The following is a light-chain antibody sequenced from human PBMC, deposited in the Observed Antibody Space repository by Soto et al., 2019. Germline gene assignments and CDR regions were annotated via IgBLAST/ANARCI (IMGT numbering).Light chain of an antibody. CDR2: AAS. CDR1: QGISNY. CDR3: QKYNSAPRT. Sequence: DIQMTQSPSSLSASVGDRVTITCRASQGISNYLAWYQQKPGKVPKLLIYAASTLQSGVPSRFSGSGSGTEFNLTISSLQPENVATYYCQKYNSAPRTFGQGTKVEIK. V-gene: IGKV1-27*01. J-gene: IGKJ1*01.